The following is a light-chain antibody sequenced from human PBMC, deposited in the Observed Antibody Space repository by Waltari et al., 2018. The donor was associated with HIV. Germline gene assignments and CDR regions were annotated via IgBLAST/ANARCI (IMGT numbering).Light chain of an antibody. CDR2: RNK. V-gene: IGLV1-47*01. CDR1: SSKTGNTS. Sequence: QSVLTQPPSASGTPGQRITISCSGSSSKTGNTSVHWIHYLPRPAPKRLIDRNKQQAAEVPKRFTYGKSATAAGLATRWRRTEYEAEYYCVTWADKSSGSVVFGGGTKNTGL. CDR3: VTWADKSSGSVV. J-gene: IGLJ2*01.